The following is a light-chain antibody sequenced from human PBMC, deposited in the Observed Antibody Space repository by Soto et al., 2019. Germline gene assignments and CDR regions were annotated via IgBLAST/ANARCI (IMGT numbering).Light chain of an antibody. CDR1: ESVGKY. CDR2: DAS. J-gene: IGKJ1*01. Sequence: EIVMTQSPATLSLSPGERATLSCTASESVGKYLVWYQQKPGQAPRLLIYDASNRAPGIPTRFSGSGSGTDFTLTISSLEPEDLAVYYCHQHGNRHPWTFGQGTKVDIK. CDR3: HQHGNRHPWT. V-gene: IGKV3D-11*02.